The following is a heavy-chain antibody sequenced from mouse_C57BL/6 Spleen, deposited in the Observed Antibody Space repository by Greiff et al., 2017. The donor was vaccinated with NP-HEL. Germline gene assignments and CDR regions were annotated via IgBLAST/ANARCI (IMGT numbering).Heavy chain of an antibody. CDR2: IRSKSNNYAT. CDR1: GFSFNTYA. CDR3: VRRWFAY. Sequence: EVKLVESGGGLVQPKGSVKLSCAASGFSFNTYAMNWVRQAPGKGLEWVARIRSKSNNYATYYADSVKDRFTISRDDSESMLYLQMNNLKTEDTAMYYCVRRWFAYWGQGTLVTVSA. J-gene: IGHJ3*01. V-gene: IGHV10-1*01.